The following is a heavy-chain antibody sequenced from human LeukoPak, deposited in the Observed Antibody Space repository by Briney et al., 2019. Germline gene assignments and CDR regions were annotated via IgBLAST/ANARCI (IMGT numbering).Heavy chain of an antibody. J-gene: IGHJ4*02. V-gene: IGHV3-11*04. D-gene: IGHD3-22*01. CDR3: ARSLIVASEDY. Sequence: KPGGSLRLSCAASGFRFDSFYMGWIRQVPGKGLDYIAFISASGAVPYYAESVKGRFTISRDNAKNSVSLQMNSLSADDTAVYYCARSLIVASEDYWGQGTQVTVSS. CDR1: GFRFDSFY. CDR2: ISASGAVP.